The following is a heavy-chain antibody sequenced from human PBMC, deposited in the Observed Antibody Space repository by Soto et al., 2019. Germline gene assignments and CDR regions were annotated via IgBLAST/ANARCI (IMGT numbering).Heavy chain of an antibody. V-gene: IGHV4-31*03. CDR1: GGSISRGVDGSY. Sequence: QVQLQESGPGLVKPSQTLSLICIVSGGSISRGVDGSYWTWIRQHPGKGLEWIGYIYYTGTTYYNPTLKSRPPIAVDASENDCSLERTSVAAADTARYFCAGGHEADKVRYWCQGTLVTVSS. CDR2: IYYTGTT. CDR3: AGGHEADKVRY. J-gene: IGHJ4*02.